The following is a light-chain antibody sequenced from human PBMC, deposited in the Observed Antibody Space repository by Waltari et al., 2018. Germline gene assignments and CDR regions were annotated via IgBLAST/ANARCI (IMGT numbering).Light chain of an antibody. CDR1: SGDVGSHDL. CDR2: EIN. CDR3: CSFTNSRNFDV. V-gene: IGLV2-23*02. J-gene: IGLJ1*01. Sequence: QSALTQPASVSGSPGQSITISCTGTSGDVGSHDLVSWYQQHPGKAPKLIIYEINKRPSGVSNRFAGCKSGKTASLTISGLQAEDEADYYCCSFTNSRNFDVFGTGTKVTVL.